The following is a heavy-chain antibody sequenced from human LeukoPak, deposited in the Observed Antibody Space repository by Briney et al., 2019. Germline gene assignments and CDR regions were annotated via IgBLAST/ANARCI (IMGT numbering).Heavy chain of an antibody. CDR1: GYSITSGYY. CDR3: ARIIELTGHFEY. D-gene: IGHD3-9*01. J-gene: IGHJ4*02. V-gene: IGHV4-38-2*02. CDR2: IYHSGTT. Sequence: SETLSLTCTVSGYSITSGYYWGWIRQPPGKGLEWIGGIYHSGTTHYNPSLKSRLTISVDTSKNQFSLRLSSVTAADTAVYYCARIIELTGHFEYWGQGTLVTVSS.